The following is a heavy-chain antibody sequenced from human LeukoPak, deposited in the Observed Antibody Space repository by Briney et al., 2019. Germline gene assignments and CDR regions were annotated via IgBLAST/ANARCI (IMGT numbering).Heavy chain of an antibody. CDR2: ITGSGDTI. CDR1: GFTFSDYE. Sequence: GGSLRLSCAASGFTFSDYEMNWVRQAPGKGLEWVSYITGSGDTIYYADSVKGRFTISRDNAKNSLYLQMNSLRAEDTAVYYCARDGISARPSSLEFWGQGVLVTVSS. V-gene: IGHV3-48*03. D-gene: IGHD6-6*01. J-gene: IGHJ4*02. CDR3: ARDGISARPSSLEF.